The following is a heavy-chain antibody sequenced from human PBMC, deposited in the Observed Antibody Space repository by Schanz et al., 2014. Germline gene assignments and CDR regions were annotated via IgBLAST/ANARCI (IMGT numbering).Heavy chain of an antibody. Sequence: EVPLVESGGGLVQPGGALRPSGEASGFPFITFSLNWVRQAPGKGLEWVSYISTTGSTIYYADSVRGRFTISRDNAKNSLYLQMNSLRAEDTAVYYCARVKGGFDYWGQGTLVTVSS. D-gene: IGHD3-16*01. J-gene: IGHJ4*02. CDR2: ISTTGSTI. CDR1: GFPFITFS. V-gene: IGHV3-48*01. CDR3: ARVKGGFDY.